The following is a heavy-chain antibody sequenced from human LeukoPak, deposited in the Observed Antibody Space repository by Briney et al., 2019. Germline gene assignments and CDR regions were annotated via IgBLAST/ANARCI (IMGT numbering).Heavy chain of an antibody. CDR3: ATGSGSYLLDY. CDR2: ISSSGSTI. V-gene: IGHV3-11*04. D-gene: IGHD1-26*01. J-gene: IGHJ4*02. Sequence: GGSLRLSCAASGFTFIAYYMSWSRQAPGKGLEWVSCISSSGSTIYYADAVKGRFTISRDNAKNSLYLKMNSLRAEDKAVYYCATGSGSYLLDYWGQGTLVTVSS. CDR1: GFTFIAYY.